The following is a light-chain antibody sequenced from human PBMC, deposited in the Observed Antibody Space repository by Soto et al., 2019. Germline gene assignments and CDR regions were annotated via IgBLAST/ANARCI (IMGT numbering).Light chain of an antibody. J-gene: IGKJ5*01. V-gene: IGKV3-20*01. Sequence: EIVMTQSPGTLSLSPGERATLSCRASQSVSSRLAWYQQKPGQAPRLLISGASSRATGIPDRFSGSGSGTEFTLTISRLEPEDFALYYCQHYDERYSITFGQGTRLEIK. CDR3: QHYDERYSIT. CDR2: GAS. CDR1: QSVSSR.